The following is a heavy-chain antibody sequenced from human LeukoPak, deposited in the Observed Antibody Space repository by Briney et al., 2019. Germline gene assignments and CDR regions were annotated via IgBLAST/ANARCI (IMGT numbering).Heavy chain of an antibody. CDR3: ARDVDGSLDD. J-gene: IGHJ4*02. V-gene: IGHV3-7*01. CDR2: IKGDESAR. D-gene: IGHD1-26*01. CDR1: GFTFSTYW. Sequence: GGSLRPSCEASGFTFSTYWMAWVRQAPGKGLEWVANIKGDESARHQADSVKGRFTISRDNAKKSVYLQMSSLRGEDTAVYYCARDVDGSLDDWGQGTLVTVSS.